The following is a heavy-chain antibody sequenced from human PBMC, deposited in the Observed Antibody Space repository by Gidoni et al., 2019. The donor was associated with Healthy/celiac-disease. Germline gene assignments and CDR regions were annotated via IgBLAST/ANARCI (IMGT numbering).Heavy chain of an antibody. CDR1: GVTFSNYA. CDR2: ISYDGSNK. CDR3: ARGATFPVWYFDL. V-gene: IGHV3-30*04. Sequence: QVQLVESGGGVVQPGRSLRLSCAASGVTFSNYALHWVRQAPGKGLEWVALISYDGSNKYYADSVKGRFTISRDNSENTLYLQMNSLRAEDTAMYYCARGATFPVWYFDLWGRGTLVTVSS. J-gene: IGHJ2*01.